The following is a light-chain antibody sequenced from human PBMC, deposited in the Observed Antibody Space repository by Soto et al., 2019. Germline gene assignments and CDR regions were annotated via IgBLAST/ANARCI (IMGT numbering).Light chain of an antibody. Sequence: QSVLTQPPSASGTPGQRVTISCSGSSSNIGSKYVYWYQQLPGTAPKLLMYRNNQRPSGVPDRFSGSKSGTSASLAISGRRSEDEADYYCAAWDAGVSGPAFGGGTKRTVL. J-gene: IGLJ2*01. CDR2: RNN. V-gene: IGLV1-47*01. CDR3: AAWDAGVSGPA. CDR1: SSNIGSKY.